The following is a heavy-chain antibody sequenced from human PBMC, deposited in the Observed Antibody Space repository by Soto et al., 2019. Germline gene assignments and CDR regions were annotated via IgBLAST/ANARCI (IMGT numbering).Heavy chain of an antibody. CDR2: IYYRGNT. V-gene: IGHV4-39*01. CDR3: ARLEGLATISYYFDF. CDR1: GDSINSDKYY. D-gene: IGHD3-9*01. J-gene: IGHJ4*02. Sequence: SETLSLTCSVSGDSINSDKYYWGWIRQPPGKGLEWIGSIYYRGNTYYNPSLQTRVTISLDKSKSQFSLKLTSVTTADSAVYFCARLEGLATISYYFDFWGQGALVTVSS.